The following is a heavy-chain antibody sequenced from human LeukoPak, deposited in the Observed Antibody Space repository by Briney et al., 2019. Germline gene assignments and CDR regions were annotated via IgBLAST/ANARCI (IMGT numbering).Heavy chain of an antibody. CDR1: GGSFSGYY. CDR3: ARGRPMYYYGSGSYHYYYYYMDV. J-gene: IGHJ6*03. Sequence: SETLSLTCAVYGGSFSGYYWSWIRQPPGKGLEWIGEINHSGSTNYNPSLKSRVTISVDTSKNQFSLKLSSVTAADMAVYYCARGRPMYYYGSGSYHYYYYYMDVWGKGTTVTVSS. CDR2: INHSGST. D-gene: IGHD3-10*01. V-gene: IGHV4-34*01.